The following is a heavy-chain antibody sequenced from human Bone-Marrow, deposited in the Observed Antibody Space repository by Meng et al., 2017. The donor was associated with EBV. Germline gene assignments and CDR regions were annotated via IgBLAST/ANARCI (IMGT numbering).Heavy chain of an antibody. D-gene: IGHD3-22*01. CDR3: AREYDSSGYSDY. CDR2: IYYSGST. CDR1: GGSISSSSYY. V-gene: IGHV4-39*07. Sequence: QLQLQESGPGLVKPSETLSLPCTVSGGSISSSSYYWGWIRQPPGKGLEWIGSIYYSGSTYYNPSLKSRVTISVDTSKNQFSLKLSSVTAADTAVYYCAREYDSSGYSDYWGQGTLVTVSS. J-gene: IGHJ4*02.